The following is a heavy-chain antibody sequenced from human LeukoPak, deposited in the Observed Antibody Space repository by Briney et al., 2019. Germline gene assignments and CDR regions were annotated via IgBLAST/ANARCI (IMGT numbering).Heavy chain of an antibody. Sequence: GGSLRLSCAASGFTFSTYTMSWVRQAPGKGLEWVSAIRGSGGSTYYADSVKGRFTISRDNSMNTLSLQMNSLRAEDTALYYCAKSSSWTYHYLDYWGQGALVTVSS. CDR1: GFTFSTYT. D-gene: IGHD6-13*01. J-gene: IGHJ4*02. CDR3: AKSSSWTYHYLDY. CDR2: IRGSGGST. V-gene: IGHV3-23*01.